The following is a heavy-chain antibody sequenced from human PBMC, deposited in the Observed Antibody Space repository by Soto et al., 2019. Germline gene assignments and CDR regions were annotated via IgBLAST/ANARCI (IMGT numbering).Heavy chain of an antibody. CDR2: ISGSGGTT. CDR1: GFTFSTYA. Sequence: GGSLRLSCAASGFTFSTYAMSWVRQSPGKGLEWLSGISGSGGTTYYADSVKGRFTISRDKSKTTLYLQMNSLRAEDTAVYYCARGGATTVTLFDYWGQGTLVTVSS. CDR3: ARGGATTVTLFDY. J-gene: IGHJ4*02. D-gene: IGHD4-17*01. V-gene: IGHV3-23*01.